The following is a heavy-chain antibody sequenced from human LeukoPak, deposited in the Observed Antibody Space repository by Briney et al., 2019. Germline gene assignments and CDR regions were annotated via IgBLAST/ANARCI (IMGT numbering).Heavy chain of an antibody. D-gene: IGHD2-21*01. Sequence: EPGGSLRLSSAASGFTFSTYEMSWVRQAPGKGLEWVSAISGSGGSTYYADSVKGRFTISRDNSNNTLYLQMNSLRAEDTAVIYCATQDAGGADPYFDYWGQGPLVIVSS. CDR2: ISGSGGST. CDR1: GFTFSTYE. V-gene: IGHV3-23*01. J-gene: IGHJ4*02. CDR3: ATQDAGGADPYFDY.